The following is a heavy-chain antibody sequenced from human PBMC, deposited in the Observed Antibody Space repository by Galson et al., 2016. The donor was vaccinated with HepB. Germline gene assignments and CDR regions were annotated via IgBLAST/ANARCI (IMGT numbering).Heavy chain of an antibody. V-gene: IGHV4-31*03. J-gene: IGHJ2*01. CDR1: GGSISSGGYY. CDR2: IYYSGST. Sequence: TLSLTCTVSGGSISSGGYYWSWIRQHPGKGLEWIGYIYYSGSTYYNPSLKSRVTISVDTSKNQFSLKLSSGTAADPAVYYCARVATGYHWYFDLWGRGTLGTVSS. CDR3: ARVATGYHWYFDL. D-gene: IGHD5-12*01.